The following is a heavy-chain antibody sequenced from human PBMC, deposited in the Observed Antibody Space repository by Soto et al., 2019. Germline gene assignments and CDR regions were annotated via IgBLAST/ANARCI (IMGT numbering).Heavy chain of an antibody. D-gene: IGHD4-17*01. CDR1: GGSISSYY. Sequence: PSETLSLTCTVSGGSISSYYWTWIRQSPSRGLEWLGRTYYRSKWYNEYGLSVKSRITINADTCKNQFSLQLNSVTPEDAAVYYCARWDHDYGYLDVWGLGTTVTVSS. CDR3: ARWDHDYGYLDV. V-gene: IGHV6-1*01. CDR2: TYYRSKWYN. J-gene: IGHJ6*02.